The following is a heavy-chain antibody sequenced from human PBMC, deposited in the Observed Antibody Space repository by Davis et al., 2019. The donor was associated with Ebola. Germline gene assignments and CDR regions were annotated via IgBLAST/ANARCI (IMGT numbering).Heavy chain of an antibody. J-gene: IGHJ4*02. Sequence: ASVKVSCKASRYTFTGNYIHCVRQAPRQGLEWVSRINPKSGATDYAPKFRGKVTMTRDTSINTAYMELTRLTSDDTAVYYCAIHSDEVPTGMGYFDYWGLGTLITVSS. V-gene: IGHV1-2*06. CDR2: INPKSGAT. CDR1: RYTFTGNY. D-gene: IGHD5-12*01. CDR3: AIHSDEVPTGMGYFDY.